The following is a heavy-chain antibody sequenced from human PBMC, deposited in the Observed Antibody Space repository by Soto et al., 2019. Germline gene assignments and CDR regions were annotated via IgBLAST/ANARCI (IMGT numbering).Heavy chain of an antibody. V-gene: IGHV3-74*02. CDR1: GFTFSNYW. CDR2: INSDGSVS. Sequence: EVQLVESGGGLVQPGGFLRLSCAASGFTFSNYWMYWVRQAPGKGLEWVSRINSDGSVSSYADSVKGRLTISRDNVKNTLYLQMDSLRAEDTAVYYCARGDCVRGTCYSLAGSFYYYMDVWGKGTTVTVFS. J-gene: IGHJ6*03. D-gene: IGHD2-15*01. CDR3: ARGDCVRGTCYSLAGSFYYYMDV.